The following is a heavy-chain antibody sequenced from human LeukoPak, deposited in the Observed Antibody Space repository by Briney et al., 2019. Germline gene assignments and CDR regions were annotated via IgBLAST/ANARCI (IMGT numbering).Heavy chain of an antibody. Sequence: GGSLRLSCAASGFTFSSYAMHWVRQAPGKGLEWVAVISYDGSNKYYADSVKGRFTISRDNSKNTLYLQMNSLRAEDTAVYYCAGAVAVYYFDYWAREPWSPSPQ. CDR1: GFTFSSYA. D-gene: IGHD6-19*01. J-gene: IGHJ4*02. CDR3: AGAVAVYYFDY. V-gene: IGHV3-30-3*01. CDR2: ISYDGSNK.